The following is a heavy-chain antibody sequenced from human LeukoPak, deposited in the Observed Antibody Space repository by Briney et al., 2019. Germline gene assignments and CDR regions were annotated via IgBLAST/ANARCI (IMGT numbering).Heavy chain of an antibody. J-gene: IGHJ3*02. V-gene: IGHV3-20*04. D-gene: IGHD5-24*01. Sequence: PGGSLRLSCAASGFTFDDYGMSWVRQAPGKGLGWVSGINWKGGSTGYADSVKGRFTISRDNAKNSLYLQMNSLRAEDTALYYCARDVEMATITDAFDIWGQGTMVTVSS. CDR2: INWKGGST. CDR3: ARDVEMATITDAFDI. CDR1: GFTFDDYG.